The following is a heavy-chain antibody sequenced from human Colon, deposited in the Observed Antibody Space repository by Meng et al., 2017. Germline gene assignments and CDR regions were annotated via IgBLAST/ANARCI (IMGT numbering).Heavy chain of an antibody. D-gene: IGHD2-15*01. Sequence: CVLRPTDGVAEELGWLTQNSASTIYATKVKSRVTMTRNTSISTAYLSLTNLLSEDKATYYCATIRGFLYCYCDDWGQGTLVTVSS. V-gene: IGHV1-8*01. CDR3: ATIRGFLYCYCDD. CDR2: LTQNSAST. J-gene: IGHJ4*02.